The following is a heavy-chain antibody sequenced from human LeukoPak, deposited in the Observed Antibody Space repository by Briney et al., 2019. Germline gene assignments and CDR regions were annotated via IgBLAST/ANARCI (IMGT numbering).Heavy chain of an antibody. V-gene: IGHV5-51*01. CDR3: ARLVGLSVTGYYYYYYMDV. CDR2: IYPGDSDT. D-gene: IGHD4-11*01. J-gene: IGHJ6*03. Sequence: GESLQISCKGSGSIFTSYWIGWVRQVPGKGLEWMGIIYPGDSDTRYSPSFQGQVTISAEKSISTAYLQWSSLKASDTAMYYCARLVGLSVTGYYYYYYMDVWGKGTTVTVSS. CDR1: GSIFTSYW.